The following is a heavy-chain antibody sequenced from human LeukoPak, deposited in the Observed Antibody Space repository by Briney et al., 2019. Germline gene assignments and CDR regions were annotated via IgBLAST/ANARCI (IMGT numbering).Heavy chain of an antibody. CDR3: TRQQLVRGGNYYYYYGMDV. D-gene: IGHD6-13*01. Sequence: PGGSLKLSCAASGFTFSGSAMRWVRQASGKGLEWVGRIRSKANSYATAYAASVKGRFTISRDDSKNTAYLQMNSLKTEDTAVYYCTRQQLVRGGNYYYYYGMDVWGQGTTVTVSS. V-gene: IGHV3-73*01. J-gene: IGHJ6*02. CDR1: GFTFSGSA. CDR2: IRSKANSYAT.